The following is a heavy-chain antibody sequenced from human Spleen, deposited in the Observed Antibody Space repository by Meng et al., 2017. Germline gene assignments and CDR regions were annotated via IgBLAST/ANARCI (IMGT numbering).Heavy chain of an antibody. V-gene: IGHV4-34*01. CDR3: ARGPTTMAHDFDY. Sequence: QGQLQNWGADSWKPSGTRSLTCVVPGGSFSDYYWSWIRQPPGKGLEWIGEINHSGSTNYNPSLESRATISVDTSQNNLSLKLSSVTAADSAVYYCARGPTTMAHDFDYWGQGTLVTVSS. CDR1: GGSFSDYY. D-gene: IGHD4-11*01. CDR2: INHSGST. J-gene: IGHJ4*02.